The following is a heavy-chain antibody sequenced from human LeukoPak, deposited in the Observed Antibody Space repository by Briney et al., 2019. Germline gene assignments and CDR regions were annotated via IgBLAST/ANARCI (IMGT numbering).Heavy chain of an antibody. CDR2: IGAYTGNT. Sequence: ASVKVSCKASGYTFTSYGISWVRQAPGQGLEWMGWIGAYTGNTNYAQKLQGRVTMTTDTSTSTAYMELRSLRSDDTAVYYCARGDEYSGYDVFDYGGQGTLVTVSS. J-gene: IGHJ4*02. CDR3: ARGDEYSGYDVFDY. V-gene: IGHV1-18*01. CDR1: GYTFTSYG. D-gene: IGHD5-12*01.